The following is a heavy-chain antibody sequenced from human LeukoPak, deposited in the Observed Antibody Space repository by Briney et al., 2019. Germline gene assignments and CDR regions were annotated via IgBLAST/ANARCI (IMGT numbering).Heavy chain of an antibody. CDR2: ISYDGSNK. Sequence: QPGGSLRLSCAASGFTFSTYWMSWVRQAPGKGLEWVAVISYDGSNKYYADSVKGRFTISRDNSKNTLYLQMNSLRAEDTAAYYCARGGSGSYFESAFDIWGQGTMVTVSS. CDR3: ARGGSGSYFESAFDI. CDR1: GFTFSTYW. J-gene: IGHJ3*02. D-gene: IGHD1-26*01. V-gene: IGHV3-30-3*01.